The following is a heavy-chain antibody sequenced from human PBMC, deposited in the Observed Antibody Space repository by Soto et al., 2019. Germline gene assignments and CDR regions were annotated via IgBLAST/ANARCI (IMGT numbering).Heavy chain of an antibody. D-gene: IGHD4-17*01. V-gene: IGHV3-9*02. Sequence: EVQLVESGGGLVQPGRSLRLSCVASGFIADDYAMHWVRQAPGKGLEWVSGISSNSATINYADSVKGRFTISRDNAKNSLFLQMNSLRPEDTAFYYFVNDMKWGGMTTIHYFDSWGQGTLVTVSS. CDR3: VNDMKWGGMTTIHYFDS. CDR2: ISSNSATI. J-gene: IGHJ4*02. CDR1: GFIADDYA.